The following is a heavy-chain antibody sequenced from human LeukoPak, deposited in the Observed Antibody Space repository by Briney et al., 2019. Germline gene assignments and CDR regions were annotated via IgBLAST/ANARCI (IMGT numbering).Heavy chain of an antibody. J-gene: IGHJ4*02. CDR1: GYTFTNYG. V-gene: IGHV1-18*01. CDR2: ISTYNGNT. D-gene: IGHD6-13*01. Sequence: GASVKVSCKASGYTFTNYGLSWARQAPGQGLEWMGWISTYNGNTNYAQKFQGRVTMTTDTPTSTGYMEMRSLRSDDTAVYYCARGGVSNSWYRTPDYWGQGTLVTVSS. CDR3: ARGGVSNSWYRTPDY.